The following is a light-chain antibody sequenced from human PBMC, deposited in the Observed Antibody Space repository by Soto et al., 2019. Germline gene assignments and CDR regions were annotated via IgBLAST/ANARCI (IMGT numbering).Light chain of an antibody. CDR2: AAT. CDR3: QQYHNWPST. Sequence: EILLTQSPGTLSLSPVERATLPCRASQDVGINLAWFRQKPGQAPKLVIYAATTRATGSPARFSGSGSGTDFTLTISSLQSEDFAVYYCQQYHNWPSTFGQGTRLEIK. V-gene: IGKV3-15*01. CDR1: QDVGIN. J-gene: IGKJ5*01.